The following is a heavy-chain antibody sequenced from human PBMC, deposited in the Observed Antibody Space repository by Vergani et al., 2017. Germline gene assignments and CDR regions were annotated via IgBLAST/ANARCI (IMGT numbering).Heavy chain of an antibody. V-gene: IGHV3-9*01. Sequence: EVQLVESGGGLVQPGRSLRLSCAASGFTFDDYAMHWVRQAPGRGLAWVSGINWNSDSIAYADSVKGRFTISRDNAKTSLYLQMNILRAEETALYYCVKDIAASGNYGYFDLSGRGTLVTVSS. J-gene: IGHJ2*01. CDR3: VKDIAASGNYGYFDL. D-gene: IGHD6-13*01. CDR2: INWNSDSI. CDR1: GFTFDDYA.